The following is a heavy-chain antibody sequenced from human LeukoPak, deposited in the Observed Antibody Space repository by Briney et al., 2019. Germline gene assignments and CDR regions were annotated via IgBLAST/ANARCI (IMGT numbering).Heavy chain of an antibody. J-gene: IGHJ4*02. CDR3: TTGYCSGSSCWSLGY. V-gene: IGHV3-15*01. D-gene: IGHD2-15*01. CDR2: IKTKTDGGTA. Sequence: PGGSLRLSCAASGFTFNNARISWVRQAPGKGLEWVGRIKTKTDGGTADYAAPLKGRFTISRDDSKNTLYLQMISLKTEDTAVYYCTTGYCSGSSCWSLGYWGQGTLVTVSS. CDR1: GFTFNNAR.